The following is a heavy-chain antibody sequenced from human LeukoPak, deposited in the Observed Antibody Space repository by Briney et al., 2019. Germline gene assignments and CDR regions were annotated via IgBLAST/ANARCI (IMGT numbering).Heavy chain of an antibody. Sequence: SETLSLTCTVSGGSISSHYWTWIRQCPVKGLEWIGDISNSGSTSYNPSLKSRVTISIDTSKNQFSLKLSSVTAADTAVYYCGRDALVGYFSYYYMDVWGKGTTVTVSS. CDR1: GGSISSHY. J-gene: IGHJ6*03. D-gene: IGHD2-15*01. V-gene: IGHV4-59*11. CDR2: ISNSGST. CDR3: GRDALVGYFSYYYMDV.